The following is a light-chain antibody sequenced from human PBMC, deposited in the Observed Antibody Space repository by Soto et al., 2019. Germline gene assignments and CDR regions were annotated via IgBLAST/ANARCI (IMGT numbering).Light chain of an antibody. CDR2: CAS. CDR1: QSVSSSY. J-gene: IGKJ1*01. Sequence: EIVLTQSPGTLTLSPVERATLSCRASQSVSSSYLAWYQQKPGQAPRLLIYCASSRATGIPDRFSGSGSGTDFTLTISRLEPEDFAVYYCQQYGSSQWTFGQGTKVDIK. V-gene: IGKV3-20*01. CDR3: QQYGSSQWT.